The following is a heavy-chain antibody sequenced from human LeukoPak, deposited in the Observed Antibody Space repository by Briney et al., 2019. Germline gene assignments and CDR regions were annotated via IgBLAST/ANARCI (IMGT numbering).Heavy chain of an antibody. CDR2: INHSGST. Sequence: SETLSLTCAVYGGSFSGYYWSWIRQPPGKGLEWIGEINHSGSTSYNPSLKSRVTISVDTSKNHFSLKLSSVTAADTAVYYCARAGYGDSDFDYWGQGTLVTVSS. V-gene: IGHV4-34*01. CDR3: ARAGYGDSDFDY. D-gene: IGHD4-17*01. J-gene: IGHJ4*02. CDR1: GGSFSGYY.